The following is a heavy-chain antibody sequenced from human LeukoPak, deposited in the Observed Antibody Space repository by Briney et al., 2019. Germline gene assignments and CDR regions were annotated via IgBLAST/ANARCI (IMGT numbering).Heavy chain of an antibody. CDR3: ARGPVCSGGSCYGYFDY. Sequence: SETLSLTCAVYGGSFSRYYWSWIRQPPGKGLEWIGEINHSGSTNYNPSLKSRVTISVDTSKNQFSLKLSSVTAADTAVYYCARGPVCSGGSCYGYFDYWGQGTLVTVSS. V-gene: IGHV4-34*01. D-gene: IGHD2-15*01. J-gene: IGHJ4*02. CDR1: GGSFSRYY. CDR2: INHSGST.